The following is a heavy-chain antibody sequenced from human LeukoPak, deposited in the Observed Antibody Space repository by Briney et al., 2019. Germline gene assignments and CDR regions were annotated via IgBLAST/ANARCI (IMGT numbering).Heavy chain of an antibody. V-gene: IGHV7-4-1*02. CDR2: INTNTGNP. CDR1: GYTFTSYA. D-gene: IGHD3-10*01. J-gene: IGHJ3*02. CDR3: ARDTLRLLWFGELLYGGAFDI. Sequence: ASVKVSCKASGYTFTSYAMNWVRQAPGQGLEWMGWINTNTGNPTYAQGFTGRFVFSLDTSVSTAYLQISSLKAEDTAVYYCARDTLRLLWFGELLYGGAFDIWGQGTMVTVSS.